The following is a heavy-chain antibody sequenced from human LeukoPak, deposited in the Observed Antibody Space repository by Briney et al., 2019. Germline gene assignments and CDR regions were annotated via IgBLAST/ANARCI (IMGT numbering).Heavy chain of an antibody. D-gene: IGHD4-17*01. Sequence: SETLSLTCTVSGGSISSYYWSWIRQPAGKGLEWIGRIYTSGSTNYNPSLMSRVTMSVDTSKNQFSLKLSSVTAADTAVYYCARDSYNYGDYVYWGQGTLVTVSS. CDR3: ARDSYNYGDYVY. V-gene: IGHV4-4*07. J-gene: IGHJ4*02. CDR2: IYTSGST. CDR1: GGSISSYY.